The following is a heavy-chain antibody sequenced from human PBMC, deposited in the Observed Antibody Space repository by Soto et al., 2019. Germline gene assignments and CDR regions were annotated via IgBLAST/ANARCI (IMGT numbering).Heavy chain of an antibody. D-gene: IGHD2-2*01. CDR3: ARSEGSSASFGLFYYYYSGMDV. CDR1: GGTFSSYA. CDR2: IIPISDTT. J-gene: IGHJ6*02. Sequence: QVQLVQSGAEVKKPGSSVKVSCKASGGTFSSYAISWVRQAPGQGLEWMGGIIPISDTTNYAQKFQGRVTITADESTSTAYMELSSLRSEHTAASSWARSEGSSASFGLFYYYYSGMDVWGQGTTVTVTS. V-gene: IGHV1-69*01.